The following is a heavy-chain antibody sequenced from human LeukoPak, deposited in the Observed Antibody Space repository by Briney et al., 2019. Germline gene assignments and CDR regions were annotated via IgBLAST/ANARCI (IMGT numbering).Heavy chain of an antibody. CDR2: IDPNSGGT. CDR1: GYTFTGYY. J-gene: IGHJ6*02. V-gene: IGHV1-2*02. CDR3: AADGDSSWYEDYYGMDV. Sequence: ASVKVSCKASGYTFTGYYMHWVRQAPGQGLEWMGWIDPNSGGTNYAQKFQERVTITRDMSTSTAYMELSSLRSEDTAVYYCAADGDSSWYEDYYGMDVWGQGTLVTVSS. D-gene: IGHD6-13*01.